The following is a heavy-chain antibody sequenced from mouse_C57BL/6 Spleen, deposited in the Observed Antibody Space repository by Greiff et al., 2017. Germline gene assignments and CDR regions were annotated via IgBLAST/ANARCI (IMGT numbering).Heavy chain of an antibody. CDR2: IYPGSGST. V-gene: IGHV1-55*01. CDR3: ARHYGNYKGDYFDY. CDR1: GYTFTSYW. Sequence: QVQLQQPGAELVKPGASVKMSCKASGYTFTSYWITWVKQRPGQGLEWIGDIYPGSGSTYYNEKFKSKATLTVDTSSSTAYMQLSSLTSEDSAVYYCARHYGNYKGDYFDYWGQGTTLTVSS. D-gene: IGHD2-1*01. J-gene: IGHJ2*01.